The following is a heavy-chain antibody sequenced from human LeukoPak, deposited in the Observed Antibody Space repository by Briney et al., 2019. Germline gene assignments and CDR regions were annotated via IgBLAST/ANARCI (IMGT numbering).Heavy chain of an antibody. V-gene: IGHV3-23*01. J-gene: IGHJ4*02. D-gene: IGHD3-9*01. CDR1: GFTFSNYA. Sequence: GGSLRLSCAASGFTFSNYAMSWARQAPGKGLEWVSAIVGSGGSTYYADSVKGRFTISRDNSKNTLFLQMNSLRVEDTALYYCSKWGDYDVLTGYYDSDFWGQGTLVTVSS. CDR3: SKWGDYDVLTGYYDSDF. CDR2: IVGSGGST.